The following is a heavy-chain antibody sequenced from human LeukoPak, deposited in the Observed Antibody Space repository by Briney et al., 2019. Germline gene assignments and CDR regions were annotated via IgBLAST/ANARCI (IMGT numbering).Heavy chain of an antibody. J-gene: IGHJ4*02. Sequence: GGSLRLSCAASGFTFSSYEMNWVRQAPGKGLEWVSYISSSGSTIYYADSVKGRFTISRDNAKNSLYLQMNSLRAEDTAVYYCARDQSRYPGIAVAGKFDYWGQGTLVTVSS. CDR3: ARDQSRYPGIAVAGKFDY. CDR2: ISSSGSTI. V-gene: IGHV3-48*03. CDR1: GFTFSSYE. D-gene: IGHD6-19*01.